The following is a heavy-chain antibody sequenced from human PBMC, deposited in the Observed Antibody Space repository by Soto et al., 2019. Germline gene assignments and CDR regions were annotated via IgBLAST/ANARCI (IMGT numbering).Heavy chain of an antibody. CDR2: IIPIFGTA. CDR1: GGTFSSYA. V-gene: IGHV1-69*13. Sequence: SVKVSCKASGGTFSSYAISWVRQAPGQGLEWMGGIIPIFGTANYAQKFQGRVTITADESTSTAYMELSSLRSEDTAVYYCARSTNYGGSDWLLRADYYYYYGMDVWGQGTTVTVSS. D-gene: IGHD3-9*01. CDR3: ARSTNYGGSDWLLRADYYYYYGMDV. J-gene: IGHJ6*02.